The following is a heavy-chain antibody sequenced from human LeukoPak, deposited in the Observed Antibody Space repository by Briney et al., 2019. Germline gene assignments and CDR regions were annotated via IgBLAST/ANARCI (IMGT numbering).Heavy chain of an antibody. CDR1: GFTFSDYY. J-gene: IGHJ3*02. CDR3: ARLVLLWFGELSALDI. Sequence: GGSLRLSCAASGFTFSDYYMSWIRQAPGKGLEWVSYISSSGSTIYYADSVKGRFTISRDNAKNSLYLQMNSLRAEDTAVYYCARLVLLWFGELSALDIWGQGTMVTVSS. D-gene: IGHD3-10*01. CDR2: ISSSGSTI. V-gene: IGHV3-11*01.